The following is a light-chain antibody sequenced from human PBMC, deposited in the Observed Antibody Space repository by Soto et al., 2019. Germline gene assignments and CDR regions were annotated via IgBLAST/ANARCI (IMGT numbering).Light chain of an antibody. J-gene: IGKJ2*01. CDR1: QTISSS. Sequence: DIPMTQSPSTLSASVGDRVTITCRASQTISSSLAWYQHKPGKAPQLLIFDATTLQTGVPSRFSGSGFGTEFTLTITGLQPDDFATYYCQQHNDYTDVTFGQGTKVEIK. V-gene: IGKV1-5*01. CDR3: QQHNDYTDVT. CDR2: DAT.